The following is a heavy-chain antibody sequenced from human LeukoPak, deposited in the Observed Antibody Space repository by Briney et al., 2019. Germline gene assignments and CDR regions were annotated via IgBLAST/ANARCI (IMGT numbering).Heavy chain of an antibody. V-gene: IGHV3-48*03. CDR3: AELGITMIGGV. D-gene: IGHD3-10*02. CDR1: GFTFSSYE. Sequence: GGSLRLSCAASGFTFSSYEMNWVRQAPGKGLEWVSYISSSSSTIYYADSVKGRFTISRDNAKNSLHLQMNSLRAEDTAVYYCAELGITMIGGVWGKGTTVTISS. CDR2: ISSSSSTI. J-gene: IGHJ6*04.